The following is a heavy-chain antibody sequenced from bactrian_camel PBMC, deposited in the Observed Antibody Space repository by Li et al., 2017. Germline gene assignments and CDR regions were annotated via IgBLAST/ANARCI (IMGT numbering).Heavy chain of an antibody. CDR2: IATGSGNT. V-gene: IGHV3S25*01. D-gene: IGHD2*01. Sequence: QLVESGGGSVQVGGSLRLSCTASGYDFSGGCMAWFRQVPGKEREGVARIATGSGNTYYADSVKGRFTISQDNAKNTVYLQMNSLKPEDTAMYYCAARGPYCYTKLSVRDFTYWGQGTQVTVS. CDR3: AARGPYCYTKLSVRDFTY. CDR1: GYDFSGGC. J-gene: IGHJ6*01.